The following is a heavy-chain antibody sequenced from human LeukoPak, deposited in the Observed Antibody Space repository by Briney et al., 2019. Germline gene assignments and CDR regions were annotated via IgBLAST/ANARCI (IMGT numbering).Heavy chain of an antibody. D-gene: IGHD6-13*01. Sequence: GGSLRLSCAAYGLTFSGYWRSWVRQAPGKGLEWVANIKQDGSEKYYVASEKGRFTISSDNAKNSLYLQMNSLRAEDMAVYYCASLIAVAGMPDYWGEGTLVTVSS. V-gene: IGHV3-7*01. J-gene: IGHJ4*02. CDR2: IKQDGSEK. CDR3: ASLIAVAGMPDY. CDR1: GLTFSGYW.